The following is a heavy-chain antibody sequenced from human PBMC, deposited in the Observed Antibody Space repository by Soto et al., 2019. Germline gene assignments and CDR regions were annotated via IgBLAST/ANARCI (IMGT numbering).Heavy chain of an antibody. D-gene: IGHD3-10*01. CDR2: ISYDGSNK. J-gene: IGHJ6*02. CDR1: GFTFSSYG. V-gene: IGHV3-30*18. Sequence: QVQLVESGGGVVQPGRSLRLSCAASGFTFSSYGMHWVRQAPGKGLEWVAVISYDGSNKYYADSVKGRFTISRDNSKNSVYLEMNSLRAEETDVYYCANDFFLNGPGVWFGGGGMDVWGQGTTVTVCS. CDR3: ANDFFLNGPGVWFGGGGMDV.